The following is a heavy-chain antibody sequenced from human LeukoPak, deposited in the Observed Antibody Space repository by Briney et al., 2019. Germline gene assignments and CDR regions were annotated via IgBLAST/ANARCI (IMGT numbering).Heavy chain of an antibody. V-gene: IGHV3-7*01. J-gene: IGHJ4*02. Sequence: GGSLRLSCVASGFTFSNYWMDWVRQAPGKGLEWVANINQDGSEKYYVDSVKGRFTISRDNAGNSLYLQMDSLRAEDTAVYYCSTALDNWGRGTLVTVSS. CDR1: GFTFSNYW. CDR3: STALDN. D-gene: IGHD2-15*01. CDR2: INQDGSEK.